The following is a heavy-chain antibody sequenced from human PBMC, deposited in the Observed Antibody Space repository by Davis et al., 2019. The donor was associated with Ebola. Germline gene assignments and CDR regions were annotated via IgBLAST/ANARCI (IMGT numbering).Heavy chain of an antibody. Sequence: SVNVPCKASGYTFTGYYMHWVRQASGQGLEWMGWINPNSGGTNYAQKFQGRVTMTRDTSISTAYMELSRLRSDDTAVYYCARSPYYYGSGSYLMDYYYGMDVWGQGTTVTVSS. J-gene: IGHJ6*02. CDR3: ARSPYYYGSGSYLMDYYYGMDV. CDR1: GYTFTGYY. V-gene: IGHV1-2*02. CDR2: INPNSGGT. D-gene: IGHD3-10*01.